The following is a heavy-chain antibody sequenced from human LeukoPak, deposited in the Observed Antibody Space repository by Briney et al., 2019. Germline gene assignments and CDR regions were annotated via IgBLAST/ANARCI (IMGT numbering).Heavy chain of an antibody. V-gene: IGHV3-23*01. J-gene: IGHJ4*02. D-gene: IGHD6-19*01. CDR2: IIGSGGTT. CDR1: GFTSSSYA. CDR3: AKESSIAVAGLPGFDY. Sequence: GGSLRLSCAASGFTSSSYAMSWVRQAPGKGLEWVSGIIGSGGTTYYADSVKGRFTISRDNSKNTLYLQMNSLRADDTAVYYCAKESSIAVAGLPGFDYWGQGTLVTVSS.